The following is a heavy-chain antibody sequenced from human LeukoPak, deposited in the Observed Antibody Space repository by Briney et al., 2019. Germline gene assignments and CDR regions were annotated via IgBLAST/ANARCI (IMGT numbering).Heavy chain of an antibody. V-gene: IGHV3-23*01. CDR3: ARDLRYGGFDY. CDR1: GFAFSSYA. J-gene: IGHJ4*02. D-gene: IGHD1-26*01. Sequence: GGSLRLSCAASGFAFSSYAMSWVRQPPGKGLEWVSVISRRDDYTYYADSVKGRFTISRDNAKNSLYLQMNSLRAEDTAVYYCARDLRYGGFDYWGQGTLVTVSS. CDR2: ISRRDDYT.